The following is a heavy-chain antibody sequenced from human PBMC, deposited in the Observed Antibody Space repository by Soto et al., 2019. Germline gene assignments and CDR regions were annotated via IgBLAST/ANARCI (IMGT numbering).Heavy chain of an antibody. Sequence: GESLKISCKGSGYSFTSYWIGWVRQMPGKGLEWMGIIYPGDSDTRYSPSFQGQVTISADKSISTAYLQWSSLKASDTAMYHCARHMAARVAYYYYGMDVWGQGTTVTVSS. CDR3: ARHMAARVAYYYYGMDV. J-gene: IGHJ6*02. D-gene: IGHD6-6*01. V-gene: IGHV5-51*01. CDR1: GYSFTSYW. CDR2: IYPGDSDT.